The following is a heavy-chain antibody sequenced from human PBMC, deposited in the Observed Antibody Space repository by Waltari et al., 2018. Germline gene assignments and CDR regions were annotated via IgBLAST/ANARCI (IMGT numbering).Heavy chain of an antibody. J-gene: IGHJ4*02. D-gene: IGHD6-19*01. CDR2: INPNSGGT. CDR1: GGSVSSGSYD. V-gene: IGHV4-61*01. Sequence: QVQLQESGPGLVKPSETLSLTCTVSGGSVSSGSYDWSWIRQTPGKGLEWMGWINPNSGGTNYAQKFQGRVTMTRDTSISTAYMELSRLRSDDTAVYYCASVLSGTSGWYYAGDYWGQGTLVTVSS. CDR3: ASVLSGTSGWYYAGDY.